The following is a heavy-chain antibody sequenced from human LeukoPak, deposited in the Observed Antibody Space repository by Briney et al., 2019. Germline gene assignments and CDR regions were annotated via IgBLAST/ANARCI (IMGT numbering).Heavy chain of an antibody. CDR1: GGSISSSSYY. CDR2: IYYSGST. V-gene: IGHV4-39*07. J-gene: IGHJ3*02. Sequence: KASETLSLTCTVSGGSISSSSYYWGWIRQPPGKGLEWIGSIYYSGSTYYNPSLKSRVTISVDTSKNQFSLKLSSVTAADTAVYYCARDQYSSGWYFRGRAFDIWGQGTMVTVSS. CDR3: ARDQYSSGWYFRGRAFDI. D-gene: IGHD6-13*01.